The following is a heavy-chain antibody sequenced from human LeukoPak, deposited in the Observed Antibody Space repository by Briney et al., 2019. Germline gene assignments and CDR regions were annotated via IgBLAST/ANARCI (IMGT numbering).Heavy chain of an antibody. D-gene: IGHD3-10*01. Sequence: GSLRLSCVASEFIFSDYWMSWVPQAPGKGLEWVANIKQGGREEKYVSSVKGRFAISRDDAKSTLYLQMDSLSGDDTAVYYCARDNGGWFDTWGRGTLVTVSS. V-gene: IGHV3-7*03. CDR3: ARDNGGWFDT. CDR2: IKQGGREE. J-gene: IGHJ5*02. CDR1: EFIFSDYW.